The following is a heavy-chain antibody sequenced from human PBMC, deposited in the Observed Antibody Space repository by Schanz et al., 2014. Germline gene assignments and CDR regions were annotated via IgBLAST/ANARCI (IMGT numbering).Heavy chain of an antibody. Sequence: QVQLVQSGAEVKKPGATVKVSCKASGYIFINSGISWVRQAPGQGLEWMGWISAYNGNTKYPQKLQGRVTMTTDTSTSTAYMELRSLRSDDTAVYYCARDRRFFDRDDLYYFDSWGQGTLVNVSS. CDR3: ARDRRFFDRDDLYYFDS. V-gene: IGHV1-18*01. CDR1: GYIFINSG. J-gene: IGHJ4*02. D-gene: IGHD3-3*01. CDR2: ISAYNGNT.